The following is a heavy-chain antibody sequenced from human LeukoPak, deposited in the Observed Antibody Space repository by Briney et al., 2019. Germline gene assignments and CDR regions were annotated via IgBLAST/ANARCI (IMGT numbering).Heavy chain of an antibody. CDR3: TDSNFDY. CDR2: INPDGSST. D-gene: IGHD5-18*01. V-gene: IGHV3-74*01. J-gene: IGHJ4*02. Sequence: GGSLRLSCAASGVTFSRYLMHWVRQGPGKGLVWVSRINPDGSSTTYADSVKGRFTISRDNARNTLYLQMNSLSAEDTAVYYCTDSNFDYWGQGTQVTVSS. CDR1: GVTFSRYL.